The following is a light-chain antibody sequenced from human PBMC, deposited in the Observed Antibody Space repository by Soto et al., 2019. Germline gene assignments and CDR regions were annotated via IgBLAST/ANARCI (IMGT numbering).Light chain of an antibody. J-gene: IGKJ1*01. CDR1: QSINNW. V-gene: IGKV1-5*03. Sequence: DIQMTQSPSTLSASVGDRVTITCRASQSINNWLAWYQQKPGRAPTLLIYLASRLESGVPSRFSGSGSATEFTLTISSLQPDDFATYYCQYYGTSWTFGQGTKVEIK. CDR2: LAS. CDR3: QYYGTSWT.